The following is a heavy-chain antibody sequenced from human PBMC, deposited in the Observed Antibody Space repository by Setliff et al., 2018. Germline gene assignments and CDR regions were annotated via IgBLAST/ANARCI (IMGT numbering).Heavy chain of an antibody. CDR2: ISSRSSYI. CDR1: GFTFSSYS. J-gene: IGHJ4*02. Sequence: LSLSCAASGFTFSSYSMNWVRQVPGKGLEWVSSISSRSSYIYYADSLKGRFTISRDNAKNTLYLQMNSLRAEDTAVYYCARTDPGNGGFLDYWGQGALVTVSS. CDR3: ARTDPGNGGFLDY. V-gene: IGHV3-21*01. D-gene: IGHD2-15*01.